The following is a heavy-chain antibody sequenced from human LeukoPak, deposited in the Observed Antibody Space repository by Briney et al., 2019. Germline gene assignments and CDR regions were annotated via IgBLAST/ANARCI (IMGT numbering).Heavy chain of an antibody. J-gene: IGHJ6*03. Sequence: GGSLRLSCAASGFTFSSYAMRWVRQAPGKGLEWVSAISGSSRTTYYADSVKGRFTISRDNSKNTVYLQMNSLRVEDTAVYYCAKVYSDYYMDVWGKGTTVTVSS. V-gene: IGHV3-23*01. CDR1: GFTFSSYA. CDR3: AKVYSDYYMDV. CDR2: ISGSSRTT.